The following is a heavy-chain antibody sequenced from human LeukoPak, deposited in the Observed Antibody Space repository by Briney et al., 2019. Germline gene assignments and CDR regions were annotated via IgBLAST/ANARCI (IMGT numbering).Heavy chain of an antibody. J-gene: IGHJ4*02. CDR1: LRTFSSYA. Sequence: SVKVPYKASLRTFSSYAISWVRQAPAQGLEWMVGIIPILGTANYAQTLQGRVKITGDESTSTAHVELSSLRSEDTAVYYCVRAGDTAMATQDWGQGTLVTVSS. D-gene: IGHD5-18*01. V-gene: IGHV1-69*13. CDR2: IIPILGTA. CDR3: VRAGDTAMATQD.